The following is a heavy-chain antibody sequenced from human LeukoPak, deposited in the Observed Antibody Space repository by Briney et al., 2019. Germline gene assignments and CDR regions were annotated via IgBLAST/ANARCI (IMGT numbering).Heavy chain of an antibody. Sequence: GGSLRLSCAASGFTFSSYAMHWVRQAPGKGLEWVAVISYDGSNKYYADSVKGRFTISRDNSKNTLYLQMNSLRAEDTAVYYCARDGYSDYGDYPRYDAFDIWVQGTMVTVSS. CDR1: GFTFSSYA. CDR2: ISYDGSNK. J-gene: IGHJ3*02. D-gene: IGHD4-17*01. V-gene: IGHV3-30*04. CDR3: ARDGYSDYGDYPRYDAFDI.